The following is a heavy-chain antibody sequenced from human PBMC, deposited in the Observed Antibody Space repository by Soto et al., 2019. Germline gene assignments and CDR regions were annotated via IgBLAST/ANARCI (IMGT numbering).Heavy chain of an antibody. CDR3: ARDGEYCSGGSCSNYIDY. CDR1: GFTFSDYY. D-gene: IGHD2-15*01. Sequence: GGSLRLSCAASGFTFSDYYMSWIRQAPGKGLEWVSYISSSGSTIYYADSVKGRFSISRDNAKNSLYLQMNSLRAEDTAVYYCARDGEYCSGGSCSNYIDYWGQGTLVTVSS. CDR2: ISSSGSTI. V-gene: IGHV3-11*01. J-gene: IGHJ4*02.